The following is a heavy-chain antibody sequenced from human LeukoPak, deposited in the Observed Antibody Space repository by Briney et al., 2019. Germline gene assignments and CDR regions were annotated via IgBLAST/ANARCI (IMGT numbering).Heavy chain of an antibody. J-gene: IGHJ4*02. CDR1: RFTFSDYG. CDR3: VIELPPVVQYYCDY. CDR2: IWYDGSNK. D-gene: IGHD3-22*01. V-gene: IGHV3-33*01. Sequence: PGGSLRLSCAASRFTFSDYGMHWVGQAPGKGLEWVAVIWYDGSNKYYADSVKGRFTISRDNSRNTLYLQMNSLRAEDTAVYYCVIELPPVVQYYCDYWGPGTLVTVSS.